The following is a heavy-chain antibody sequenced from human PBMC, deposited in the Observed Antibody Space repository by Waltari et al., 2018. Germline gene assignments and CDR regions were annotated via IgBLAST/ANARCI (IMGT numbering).Heavy chain of an antibody. J-gene: IGHJ5*02. Sequence: QVQLVQSGAEVKKPGASVKVSCKASGYTFTSYDINWVRQATGQGLEWMELLHPNSGNTGYAKKFQGRVTMTRNTSISTAYMELSSLRSEDTAVYYCARGGNTAMVTSGWFDPWGQGTLVTVSS. CDR3: ARGGNTAMVTSGWFDP. V-gene: IGHV1-8*02. CDR2: LHPNSGNT. D-gene: IGHD5-18*01. CDR1: GYTFTSYD.